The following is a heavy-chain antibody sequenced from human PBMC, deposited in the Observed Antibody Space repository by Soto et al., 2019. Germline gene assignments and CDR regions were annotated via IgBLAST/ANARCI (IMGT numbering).Heavy chain of an antibody. CDR3: ARGEPFSSSSGWPFDY. CDR1: GGTFSSYA. J-gene: IGHJ4*02. Sequence: ASVKVSCKASGGTFSSYAISWVRQAPGQGLEWMGGIIPIFGTANYAQKFQGRVTITADESTSTAYMELSSLRSGDTAVYYCARGEPFSSSSGWPFDYWGQGTLVTVSS. D-gene: IGHD6-6*01. V-gene: IGHV1-69*13. CDR2: IIPIFGTA.